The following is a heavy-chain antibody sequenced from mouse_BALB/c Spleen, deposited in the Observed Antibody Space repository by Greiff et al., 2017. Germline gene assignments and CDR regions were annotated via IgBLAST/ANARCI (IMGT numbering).Heavy chain of an antibody. V-gene: IGHV3-5*02. CDR2: IYYSGTI. D-gene: IGHD2-14*01. CDR1: GISITTGNYR. J-gene: IGHJ1*01. CDR3: ARDRYTGYFDV. Sequence: EVHLVESGPGLVKPSQTVSLTCTVTGISITTGNYRWSWIRQFPGNKLEWIGYIYYSGTITYNPSLTSRTTITRDTSKNQFFLEMNSLTAEDTATYYCARDRYTGYFDVWGAGTTVTVSS.